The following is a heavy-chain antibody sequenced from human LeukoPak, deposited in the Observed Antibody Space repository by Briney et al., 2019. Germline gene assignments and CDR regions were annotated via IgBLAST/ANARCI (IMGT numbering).Heavy chain of an antibody. CDR1: GFTFSSYA. CDR2: IRYDGGNK. J-gene: IGHJ4*02. CDR3: AKEVHHEQWLDY. V-gene: IGHV3-30*02. D-gene: IGHD6-19*01. Sequence: GSLRLSCAASGFTFSSYAMHWVRQAPGKGLEWVAFIRYDGGNKYYADSVKGRFTISRDNSKNTLYLQMNSLRAEDTAVYYCAKEVHHEQWLDYWGQGTLVTVSS.